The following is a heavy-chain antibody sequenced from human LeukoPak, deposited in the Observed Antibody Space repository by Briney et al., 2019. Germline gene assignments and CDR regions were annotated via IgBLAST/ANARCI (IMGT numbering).Heavy chain of an antibody. D-gene: IGHD3-10*01. V-gene: IGHV4-39*01. CDR2: IYYSGST. Sequence: SETLSLTCTVSGGSISSSSYYWGWIRQPPGKGLEWIGSIYYSGSTYYNPSLESRVTISVDTSKNQFSLKLSSVTAADTAVYYCASRAGTMVRGIIIAGWFDPWGQGTLVTVSS. J-gene: IGHJ5*02. CDR3: ASRAGTMVRGIIIAGWFDP. CDR1: GGSISSSSYY.